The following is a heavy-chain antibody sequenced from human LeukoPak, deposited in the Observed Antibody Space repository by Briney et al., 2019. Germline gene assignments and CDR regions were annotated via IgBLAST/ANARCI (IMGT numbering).Heavy chain of an antibody. CDR1: GFRFDNYC. D-gene: IGHD5-12*01. Sequence: PGGSLRLSCAASGFRFDNYCMNWVRQAPGKGLEWVANIKHDESGKYYVDSVKGRFTISRDNAKSSLYLQMNSLRAEDTAVYYCARDDSGYDEPYAFDIWGQGTMVTVSS. V-gene: IGHV3-7*01. CDR2: IKHDESGK. CDR3: ARDDSGYDEPYAFDI. J-gene: IGHJ3*02.